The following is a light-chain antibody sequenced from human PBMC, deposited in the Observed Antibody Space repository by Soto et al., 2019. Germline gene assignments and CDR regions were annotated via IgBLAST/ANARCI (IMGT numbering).Light chain of an antibody. Sequence: EVVMTRSPATLSVSPGEGVALSCRASQGIGDTLAWYQHKPGKTPRLLIYGTPSRATGIPDRFSGSGSGTDFTLTISRLEPEDFAVYSCQQYGNSTITFGQGTRLEIK. V-gene: IGKV3-20*01. J-gene: IGKJ5*01. CDR2: GTP. CDR3: QQYGNSTIT. CDR1: QGIGDT.